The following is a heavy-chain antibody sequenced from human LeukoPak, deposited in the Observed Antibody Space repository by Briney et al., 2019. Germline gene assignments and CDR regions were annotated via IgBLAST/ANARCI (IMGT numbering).Heavy chain of an antibody. D-gene: IGHD3-16*01. CDR3: ARGGSYVYFDY. Sequence: SETLSLTCAVSGGSISSSIWWSWVRQPPGKGLEWIAEIYQSGRTNYNPSLRSRVTMSVDKSTNQFSLKLASVTAAATAVYYCARGGSYVYFDYWGQGTLVTVSS. J-gene: IGHJ4*02. CDR1: GGSISSSIW. CDR2: IYQSGRT. V-gene: IGHV4-4*02.